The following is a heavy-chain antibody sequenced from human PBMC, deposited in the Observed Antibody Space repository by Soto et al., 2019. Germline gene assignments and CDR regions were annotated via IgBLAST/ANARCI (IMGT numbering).Heavy chain of an antibody. CDR1: GYTFTSYC. CDR2: ISAYNGNT. Sequence: ASVNVSCKAAGYTFTSYCISWVRQAPGQWLELMGWISAYNGNTNYAQKLQGRVTITTDTSTSTAYMELRSLRSDDTAVYYCAVDGYRSGPDCYYGMEVWGQGTTVNVSS. J-gene: IGHJ6*02. CDR3: AVDGYRSGPDCYYGMEV. D-gene: IGHD6-19*01. V-gene: IGHV1-18*04.